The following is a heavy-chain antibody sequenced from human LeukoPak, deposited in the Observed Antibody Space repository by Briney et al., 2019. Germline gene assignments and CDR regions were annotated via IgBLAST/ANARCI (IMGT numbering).Heavy chain of an antibody. CDR2: ISSSSSYI. Sequence: NPGGSLRLSCAASGFTFSSYSMNWVRQAPGKGLEWVSSISSSSSYIYYADSVKGRFTISRDNAKNSLYLQMNSLRAEDTAVYYCARDLQDVLRFFRVPDKNDWGQGTLVTVSS. J-gene: IGHJ4*02. CDR1: GFTFSSYS. V-gene: IGHV3-21*01. D-gene: IGHD3-3*01. CDR3: ARDLQDVLRFFRVPDKND.